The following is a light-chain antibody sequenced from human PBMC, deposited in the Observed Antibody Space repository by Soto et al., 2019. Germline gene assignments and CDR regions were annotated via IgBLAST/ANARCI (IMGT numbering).Light chain of an antibody. CDR3: QQYNNWPPFT. CDR1: QSVTTY. CDR2: AAS. Sequence: EIVMTQSPVILSVSPGERATLSCRASQSVTTYLAWYQQKPGQAPRLLIYAASTRATGVPARFSGAGSGTEFTLTISSLQSEDLAVYYCQQYNNWPPFTFGPGTKVEIK. J-gene: IGKJ3*01. V-gene: IGKV3-15*01.